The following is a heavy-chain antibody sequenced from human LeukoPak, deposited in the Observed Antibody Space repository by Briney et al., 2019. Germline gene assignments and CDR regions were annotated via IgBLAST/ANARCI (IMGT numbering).Heavy chain of an antibody. CDR1: GGSISSSIYY. J-gene: IGHJ4*02. Sequence: SETLSLTCTVSGGSISSSIYYWGWIRKPPGKGLEWIENIYYSGSTYYNPSLKSRVTISVDTSKNPFSLELISVTAADTAVYYCASSYCSSGICYIYFGYWGQGTLVTVSS. CDR3: ASSYCSSGICYIYFGY. D-gene: IGHD2-8*01. CDR2: IYYSGST. V-gene: IGHV4-39*01.